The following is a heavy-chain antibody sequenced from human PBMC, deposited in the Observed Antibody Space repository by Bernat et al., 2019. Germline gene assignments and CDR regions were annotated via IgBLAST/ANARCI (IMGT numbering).Heavy chain of an antibody. CDR3: GREGYGDPFFGH. CDR2: ISSSSSTI. J-gene: IGHJ4*02. CDR1: GFTFSSYS. D-gene: IGHD4-17*01. Sequence: EVQLVESGGGLVQPGGSLRLSCAASGFTFSSYSMNWVRQAPGKGLEWVSYISSSSSTIYYADSVKGRFTISRDNAKNSLYLQMNSLRDEDTAGYYCGREGYGDPFFGHWGQGTLVTVSS. V-gene: IGHV3-48*02.